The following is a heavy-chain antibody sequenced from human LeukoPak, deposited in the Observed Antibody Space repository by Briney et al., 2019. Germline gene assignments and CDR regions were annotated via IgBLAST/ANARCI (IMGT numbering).Heavy chain of an antibody. V-gene: IGHV4-59*01. D-gene: IGHD3-3*01. CDR2: IYYSGST. CDR1: GGSISSYY. CDR3: ARNIYDFWSGYYRGAFDI. J-gene: IGHJ3*02. Sequence: TSETLSLTCTVSGGSISSYYWSWIRQPPGKGLEWIGYIYYSGSTNYNPSLKSRVTMSVDTSKNQFSLKLSSVTAADTAVYYCARNIYDFWSGYYRGAFDIWGQGTMVTVSS.